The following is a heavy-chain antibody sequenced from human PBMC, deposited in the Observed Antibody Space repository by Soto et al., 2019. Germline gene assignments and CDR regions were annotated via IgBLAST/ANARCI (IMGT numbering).Heavy chain of an antibody. CDR1: GFTFDDYG. Sequence: SGGSLRLSCAASGFTFDDYGMSWVRQAPGKGLEWVSGINWNGGSTGYADSVKGRFTISRDNAKNSLYLQMNSLRAEDTALYHCARHGGKYSGYDYAYYYYYMDVWGKGTTVTVSS. CDR3: ARHGGKYSGYDYAYYYYYMDV. CDR2: INWNGGST. V-gene: IGHV3-20*01. D-gene: IGHD5-12*01. J-gene: IGHJ6*03.